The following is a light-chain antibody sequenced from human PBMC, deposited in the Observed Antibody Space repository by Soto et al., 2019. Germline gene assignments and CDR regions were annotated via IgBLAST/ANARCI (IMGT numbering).Light chain of an antibody. CDR1: QSVSSNS. CDR2: GAS. J-gene: IGKJ1*01. V-gene: IGKV3-20*01. Sequence: EIVLTQSPGTLSLSQGERATLSCRASQSVSSNSLAWYQQKPGQAPRLLIYGASNRATGIPDRFSGSGSGTDFTLTINSLEPEDFAVYCCQQYCGSPPTVGQGTKVDSK. CDR3: QQYCGSPPT.